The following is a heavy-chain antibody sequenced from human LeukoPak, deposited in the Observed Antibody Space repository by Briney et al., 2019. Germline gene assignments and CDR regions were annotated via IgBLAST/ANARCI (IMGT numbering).Heavy chain of an antibody. CDR1: GYSISSGYY. J-gene: IGHJ4*02. D-gene: IGHD5/OR15-5a*01. CDR3: ARENIVSTRDFDF. CDR2: IYHSGST. Sequence: SETLSLTCTVSGYSISSGYYWGWIRQPPGKGLEWIGSIYHSGSTYNNPSLKSRVTISVDTSKNQFSLKLSSMTAADTAVYYCARENIVSTRDFDFWGQGAQVTVSS. V-gene: IGHV4-38-2*02.